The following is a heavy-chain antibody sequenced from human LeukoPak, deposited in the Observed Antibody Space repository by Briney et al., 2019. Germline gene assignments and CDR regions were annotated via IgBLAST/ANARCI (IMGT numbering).Heavy chain of an antibody. CDR1: GYTFTSYD. Sequence: ASVKVSCKASGYTFTSYDINWVRQATGQGLEWVGWMNPNSGNTGYAQKFQGRVTMTRNTSISTAYMELSSLRSEDTAVYYCARAPILRYFDWFTFPYYYYYGMDVWGQGTTVTVSS. CDR2: MNPNSGNT. D-gene: IGHD3-9*01. V-gene: IGHV1-8*01. CDR3: ARAPILRYFDWFTFPYYYYYGMDV. J-gene: IGHJ6*02.